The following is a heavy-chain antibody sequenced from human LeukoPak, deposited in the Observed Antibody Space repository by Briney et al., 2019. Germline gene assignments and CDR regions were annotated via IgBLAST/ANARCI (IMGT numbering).Heavy chain of an antibody. V-gene: IGHV4-61*02. J-gene: IGHJ4*02. CDR1: GGSISSGSYY. Sequence: PSQSLSLTCTVSGGSISSGSYYWRWIRQPAGKGLEWIGRIYTSGSTNYNPSLKSRVTISVDTSKNQFSLKLSSVTAADTAVYYCARIPVGASYFDYWGQGTLVTVSS. CDR3: ARIPVGASYFDY. CDR2: IYTSGST. D-gene: IGHD1-26*01.